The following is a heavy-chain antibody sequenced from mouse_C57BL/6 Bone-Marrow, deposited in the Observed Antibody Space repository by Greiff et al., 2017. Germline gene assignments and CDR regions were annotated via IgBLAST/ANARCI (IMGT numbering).Heavy chain of an antibody. Sequence: VQLQQSGAELVKPGASVKLSCKASGYTFTSYWMHWVKQRPGRGLEWIGRIDPTSGGTKYNEKFKSKATLTVDKPSSTAYMQLSSLTSEDSAVXYCARGGLITTGDYWGQGTTLTVSS. CDR1: GYTFTSYW. CDR3: ARGGLITTGDY. CDR2: IDPTSGGT. V-gene: IGHV1-72*01. J-gene: IGHJ2*01. D-gene: IGHD1-1*01.